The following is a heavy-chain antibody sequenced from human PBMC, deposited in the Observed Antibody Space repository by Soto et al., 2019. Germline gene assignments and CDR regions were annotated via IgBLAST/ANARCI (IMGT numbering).Heavy chain of an antibody. CDR2: IIPMFGTA. CDR1: GGTFSSYA. Sequence: SVKVSCKASGGTFSSYAISWVRQAPGQGLEWMGGIIPMFGTADYAQKFQGRVTITADESTSTAYMELSSLRSDDTAVYYCATMKGGSQYYYYGMDVWGQGTTVTVSS. J-gene: IGHJ6*02. CDR3: ATMKGGSQYYYYGMDV. D-gene: IGHD3-10*01. V-gene: IGHV1-69*13.